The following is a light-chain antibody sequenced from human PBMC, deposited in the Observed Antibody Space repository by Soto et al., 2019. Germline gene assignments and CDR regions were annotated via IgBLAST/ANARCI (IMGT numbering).Light chain of an antibody. J-gene: IGKJ2*01. CDR2: KAS. V-gene: IGKV1-5*03. CDR1: QSISSW. CDR3: HQYNSYPYT. Sequence: DIQMPQSPSTLSASVGDRVTITCRASQSISSWLGWYPQRPGKAPNLLIYKASTLETGVPSRFSGSASGTEFTLTISSLQPDDFATYYCHQYNSYPYTFGQGTKLEIK.